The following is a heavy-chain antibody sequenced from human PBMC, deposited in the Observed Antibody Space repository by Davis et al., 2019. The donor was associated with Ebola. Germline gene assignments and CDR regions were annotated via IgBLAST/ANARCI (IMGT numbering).Heavy chain of an antibody. CDR3: ARYSGYDNYYYYYYMDV. J-gene: IGHJ6*03. Sequence: GESLKISCAASGFTFSSYSMNWVRQAPGKGLEWVSSISSSSSYIYYADSVKGRFTISRDNAKNSLYLQMNSLRAEDTAVYYCARYSGYDNYYYYYYMDVWGKGTTVTVSS. D-gene: IGHD5-12*01. CDR1: GFTFSSYS. CDR2: ISSSSSYI. V-gene: IGHV3-21*01.